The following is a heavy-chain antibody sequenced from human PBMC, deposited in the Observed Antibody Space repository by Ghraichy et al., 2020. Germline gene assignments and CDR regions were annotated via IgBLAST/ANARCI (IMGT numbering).Heavy chain of an antibody. CDR3: ARVPHIYSSYYYYYYMDV. J-gene: IGHJ6*03. D-gene: IGHD6-13*01. Sequence: SETLSLTCTVSGGSISSYYWSWIRQPPGKGLEWIGYIYYSGSTNYNPSLKSRVTISVDTSKNQFSLKLSSVTAADTAVYYCARVPHIYSSYYYYYYMDVWGKGTTVTVSS. CDR1: GGSISSYY. CDR2: IYYSGST. V-gene: IGHV4-59*01.